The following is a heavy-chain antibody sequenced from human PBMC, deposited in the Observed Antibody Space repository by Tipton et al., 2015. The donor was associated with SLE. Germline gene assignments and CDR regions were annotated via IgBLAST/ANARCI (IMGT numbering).Heavy chain of an antibody. V-gene: IGHV5-51*03. CDR1: GYTFTSHW. J-gene: IGHJ5*02. D-gene: IGHD2-2*01. CDR3: ARLHTAAGSWFDP. Sequence: QLVQSGAEVKKPGESLKISCKASGYTFTSHWIGWVRQVAGKGLEWMGIIYPGDSDTRYDPSLQGQVTFSADKSISTAYLQWSSLKASDTAMYYCARLHTAAGSWFDPWGQGTLVTVSS. CDR2: IYPGDSDT.